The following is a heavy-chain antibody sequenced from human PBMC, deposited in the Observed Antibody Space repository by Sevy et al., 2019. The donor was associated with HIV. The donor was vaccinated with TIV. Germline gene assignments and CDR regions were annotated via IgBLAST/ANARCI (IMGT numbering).Heavy chain of an antibody. Sequence: GGSLRLSCAASGFTFSSYWMHWVRQAPGKGLVWVSRINGDGSSYADSVKGRFSVSRDNAKSTLYLQMNILRAEDTAVYYCARGHANDWRILDYWGQGAQVTVSS. D-gene: IGHD2-8*01. CDR3: ARGHANDWRILDY. CDR2: INGDGS. J-gene: IGHJ4*02. CDR1: GFTFSSYW. V-gene: IGHV3-74*01.